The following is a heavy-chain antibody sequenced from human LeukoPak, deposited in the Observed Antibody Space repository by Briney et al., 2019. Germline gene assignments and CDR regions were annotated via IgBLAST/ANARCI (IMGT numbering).Heavy chain of an antibody. V-gene: IGHV4-59*01. CDR2: IYYSGST. Sequence: SETLSLTCTVSGGSLSSYYWSWIRQPPGKGLEWIGYIYYSGSTNYNPSLKSRVTISVDTSKNQFSLKLSSVTAADTAVYYCARTAGSYWFDPWGQGTLVTVSS. D-gene: IGHD1-14*01. CDR3: ARTAGSYWFDP. J-gene: IGHJ5*02. CDR1: GGSLSSYY.